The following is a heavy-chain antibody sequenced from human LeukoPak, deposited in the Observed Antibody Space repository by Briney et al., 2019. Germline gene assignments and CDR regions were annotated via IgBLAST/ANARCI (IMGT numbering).Heavy chain of an antibody. V-gene: IGHV3-7*01. CDR1: GFTFSAYW. J-gene: IGHJ4*02. CDR2: IKDDGSDK. Sequence: GGSLRLSCAASGFTFSAYWMSWVRQAPGKGLEWVANIKDDGSDKYYVDSVKGRFTISRDNAKNSLYLQMNSLRDDDTAVYYCARAAGGPSRDYWGQGTLVTVSS. CDR3: ARAAGGPSRDY. D-gene: IGHD1-26*01.